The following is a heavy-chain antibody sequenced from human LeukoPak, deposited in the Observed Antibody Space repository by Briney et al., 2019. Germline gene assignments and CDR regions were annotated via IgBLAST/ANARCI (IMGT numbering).Heavy chain of an antibody. CDR2: ISSSGGST. D-gene: IGHD3-22*01. Sequence: GGSLRLSCAASGFTFSSYAMSWVRQAPGKGLEWVSAISSSGGSTYYADSVRGRFTISRDNSKNTLYLQINSLRAEDTAVYYCATQEGDSSGYYGQFDYWGQGTLVTVSS. J-gene: IGHJ4*02. CDR3: ATQEGDSSGYYGQFDY. CDR1: GFTFSSYA. V-gene: IGHV3-23*01.